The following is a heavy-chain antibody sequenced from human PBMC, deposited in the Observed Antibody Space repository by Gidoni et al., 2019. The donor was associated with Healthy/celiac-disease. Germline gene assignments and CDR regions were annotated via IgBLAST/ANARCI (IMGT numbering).Heavy chain of an antibody. CDR3: ARNGIAVAGTGWFDP. CDR2: IYYSGST. D-gene: IGHD6-19*01. J-gene: IGHJ5*02. CDR1: GGSISSSSYY. V-gene: IGHV4-39*01. Sequence: QLQLQESGPGLVKPSETLSLTCTVSGGSISSSSYYWGWIRQPPGKGLEWIGSIYYSGSTYYNPSLKSRVTISVDTSKNQFSLKLSSVTAADTAVYYCARNGIAVAGTGWFDPWGQGTLVTVSS.